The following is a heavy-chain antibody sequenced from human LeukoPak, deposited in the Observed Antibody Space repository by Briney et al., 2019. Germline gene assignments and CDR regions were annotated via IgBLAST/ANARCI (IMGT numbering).Heavy chain of an antibody. CDR1: GDSVSSNSAA. J-gene: IGHJ4*02. Sequence: SQTLSLTCAISGDSVSSNSAAWHWIRQSPSGGLEWLGRTYYRSKWFNDYTISVKSRITINADTFQNQFFLQLKEVTSEDTAVYYCARVYYGSGRYYHFDYWGQGIPVTVSS. V-gene: IGHV6-1*01. CDR2: TYYRSKWFN. D-gene: IGHD3-10*01. CDR3: ARVYYGSGRYYHFDY.